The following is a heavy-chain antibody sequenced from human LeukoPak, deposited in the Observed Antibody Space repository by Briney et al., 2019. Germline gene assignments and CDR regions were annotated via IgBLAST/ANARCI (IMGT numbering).Heavy chain of an antibody. Sequence: GGSLRLSCAASGFTVSSNYMSWVRQAPGKGLELVSVIYSGGSTYYADSVKGRFTISRDNSKNTLYLQMSSLRAEDTAVYYCARRRGSSGYYLDYWGQGTLVTVSS. J-gene: IGHJ4*02. CDR2: IYSGGST. CDR1: GFTVSSNY. D-gene: IGHD3-22*01. CDR3: ARRRGSSGYYLDY. V-gene: IGHV3-66*04.